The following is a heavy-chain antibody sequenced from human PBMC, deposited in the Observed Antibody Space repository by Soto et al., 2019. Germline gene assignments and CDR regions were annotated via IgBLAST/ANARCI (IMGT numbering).Heavy chain of an antibody. Sequence: QVQLVESGGGVVQPGRSLRLSCAASGFTFSSYGMHWVRQAPGKGLEWVAVIWYDGSNKYYADSVKGRFTISRDNSKNTLYLQRNSLRAEDTAVYYCARDPHYYGSGIDYWGQGTLVTVSS. CDR3: ARDPHYYGSGIDY. CDR2: IWYDGSNK. J-gene: IGHJ4*02. V-gene: IGHV3-33*01. CDR1: GFTFSSYG. D-gene: IGHD3-10*01.